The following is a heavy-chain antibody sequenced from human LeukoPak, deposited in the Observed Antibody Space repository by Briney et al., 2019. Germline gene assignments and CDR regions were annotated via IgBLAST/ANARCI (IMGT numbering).Heavy chain of an antibody. J-gene: IGHJ3*02. CDR2: MYDSGST. CDR1: GGSFSSNY. D-gene: IGHD1-26*01. Sequence: PSETLSLTRTVSGGSFSSNYWSWIRQPPGKGLEWIGYMYDSGSTNYNPSLKSRVTISVDTSKNHFSLKLSSVTAADTAVYYCARAVAATYEDTFDIWGQGTTVTVSS. V-gene: IGHV4-59*12. CDR3: ARAVAATYEDTFDI.